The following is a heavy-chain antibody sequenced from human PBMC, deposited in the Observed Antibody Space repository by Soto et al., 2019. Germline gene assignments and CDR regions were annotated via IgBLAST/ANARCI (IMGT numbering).Heavy chain of an antibody. Sequence: SETLFLTCTVSSAPVSSTTYTWGWIRQPPGKGLEWVASVYYGGRSYYNPSLNSRVTISLDTFKRQFSLKLSSVTAADTAVYYCVFKDYDILTAFPRDSDPWGQGTLVTVS. J-gene: IGHJ5*02. CDR1: SAPVSSTTYT. CDR3: VFKDYDILTAFPRDSDP. V-gene: IGHV4-39*01. CDR2: VYYGGRS. D-gene: IGHD3-9*01.